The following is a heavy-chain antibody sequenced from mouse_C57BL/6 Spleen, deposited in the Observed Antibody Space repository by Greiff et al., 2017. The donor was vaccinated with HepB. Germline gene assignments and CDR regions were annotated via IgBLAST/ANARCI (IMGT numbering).Heavy chain of an antibody. CDR2: IYPRSGNT. CDR1: GYTFTSYG. V-gene: IGHV1-81*01. Sequence: VKLMESGAELARPGASVKLSCKASGYTFTSYGISWVKQRTGQGLEWIGEIYPRSGNTYYNEKFKGKATLTADKSSSTAYMELRSLTSEDSAVYFCARWDIVYDGYYDYWGQGTTLTVSS. D-gene: IGHD2-3*01. CDR3: ARWDIVYDGYYDY. J-gene: IGHJ2*01.